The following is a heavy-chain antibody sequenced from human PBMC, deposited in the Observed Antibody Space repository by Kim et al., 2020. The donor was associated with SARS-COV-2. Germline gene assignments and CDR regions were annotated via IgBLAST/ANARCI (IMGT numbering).Heavy chain of an antibody. Sequence: SETLSLTCTVSGGSVSSGSYYWSWIRQPPGKGLEWIAYIYYSGSTNYNPSLKSRVTISVDTSKNQFSQKLSSVTAADTAVYYCASEKRGSGRYDAFAIWGPGKMVSVSS. J-gene: IGHJ3*02. D-gene: IGHD3-10*01. CDR2: IYYSGST. V-gene: IGHV4-61*01. CDR1: GGSVSSGSYY. CDR3: ASEKRGSGRYDAFAI.